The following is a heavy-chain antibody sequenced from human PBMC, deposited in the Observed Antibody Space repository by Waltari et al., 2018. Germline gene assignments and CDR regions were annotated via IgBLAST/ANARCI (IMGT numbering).Heavy chain of an antibody. J-gene: IGHJ4*02. D-gene: IGHD2-15*01. CDR3: ATPGVVVAASITYLDY. V-gene: IGHV1-24*01. CDR2: FDPEDGET. CDR1: GYTLTALS. Sequence: QVQLVKSGAEVKKPGASVKVSCKVSGYTLTALSMHWVRQAPGKGLEWMGGFDPEDGETIYAQKFQGRVTMTEDTSTDTAYMELSSLRSEDTAVYYCATPGVVVAASITYLDYWGQGTLVTVSS.